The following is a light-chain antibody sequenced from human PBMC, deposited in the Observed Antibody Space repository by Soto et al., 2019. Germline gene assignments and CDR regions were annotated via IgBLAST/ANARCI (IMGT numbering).Light chain of an antibody. CDR2: AAS. V-gene: IGKV1-8*01. CDR1: QGISSY. CDR3: QQANSFPIT. Sequence: AIRMTQSPSSFSASTGDRVTITCRASQGISSYLAWYQQKPGKAPKLLIYAASTLQSGVPPRFSGSGSGTDFTLTIRSLQHEDFATYFCQQANSFPITFGQGTRLEIK. J-gene: IGKJ5*01.